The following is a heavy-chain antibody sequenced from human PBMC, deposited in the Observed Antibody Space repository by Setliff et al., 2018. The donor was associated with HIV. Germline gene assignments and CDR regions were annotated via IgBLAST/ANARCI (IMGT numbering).Heavy chain of an antibody. D-gene: IGHD2-2*03. CDR2: ITGGGVTT. Sequence: GGSLRLSCAASGFTFVSCAMNWVRQAPGKGLEWVSSITGGGVTTYYADSVKGRFTISRDNSKNTLYLQMNSLRDEDTAIYYCAKAVRYGGYSYFYYGFDVWGQGTTVTVSS. V-gene: IGHV3-23*01. CDR1: GFTFVSCA. J-gene: IGHJ6*02. CDR3: AKAVRYGGYSYFYYGFDV.